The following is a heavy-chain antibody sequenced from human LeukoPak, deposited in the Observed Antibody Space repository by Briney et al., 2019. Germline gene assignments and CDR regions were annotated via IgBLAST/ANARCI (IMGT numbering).Heavy chain of an antibody. CDR1: GRSMSSGDYY. CDR2: IYYSGST. J-gene: IGHJ4*02. CDR3: ARAMIVPIWFDY. Sequence: SSQTLSLTCTVSGRSMSSGDYYWSWIRQPPGKGLERIGYIYYSGSTYYNPSLKSRVTISVDTSKNQFSLKLSSVTAADTAVYYCARAMIVPIWFDYWGQGTLVTVSS. V-gene: IGHV4-30-4*01. D-gene: IGHD3-22*01.